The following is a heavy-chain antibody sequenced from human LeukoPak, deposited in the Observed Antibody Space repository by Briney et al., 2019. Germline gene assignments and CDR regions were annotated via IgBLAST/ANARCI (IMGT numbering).Heavy chain of an antibody. Sequence: SETLSLTCAVYGGSFSGYYWSWIRQPPGKGLEWIGEINHSGSTNYNPSLKGRVTISIDTSKNQFSLKLSSVTAADTAVYYCARGAGGYSYGYGPHYYYYGMDVWGQGTTVTVSS. V-gene: IGHV4-34*01. CDR2: INHSGST. CDR3: ARGAGGYSYGYGPHYYYYGMDV. CDR1: GGSFSGYY. J-gene: IGHJ6*02. D-gene: IGHD5-18*01.